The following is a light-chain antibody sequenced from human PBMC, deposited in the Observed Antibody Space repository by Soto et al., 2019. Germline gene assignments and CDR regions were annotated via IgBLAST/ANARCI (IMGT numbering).Light chain of an antibody. CDR3: QQLSNWPAT. V-gene: IGKV3-11*01. Sequence: EIVLTQSPATLSLSPGERATLSCRASQNVGNDLVWYHQKRGQAPRLLSYCASNRATGIPARFSGIGSWKGITHTIISLEPEVVAGYYYQQLSNWPATFVRATKEEIK. J-gene: IGKJ4*01. CDR1: QNVGND. CDR2: CAS.